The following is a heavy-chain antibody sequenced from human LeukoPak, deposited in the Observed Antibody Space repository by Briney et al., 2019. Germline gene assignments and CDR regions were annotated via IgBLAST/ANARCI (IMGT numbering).Heavy chain of an antibody. Sequence: PGGSLGLSCAASGFAFSSFAMGWVRQAPGKGLEWVSAISGSGGSTYYADSVKGRFTISRDNSKNTLHLQMNSLRAEDTAVYYCANGDKKRITMVRGVMQPFDYWGQGTLVTVSS. CDR1: GFAFSSFA. V-gene: IGHV3-23*01. D-gene: IGHD3-10*01. CDR2: ISGSGGST. J-gene: IGHJ4*02. CDR3: ANGDKKRITMVRGVMQPFDY.